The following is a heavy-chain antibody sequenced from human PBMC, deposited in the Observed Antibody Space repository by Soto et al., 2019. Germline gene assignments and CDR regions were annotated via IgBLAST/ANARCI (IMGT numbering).Heavy chain of an antibody. Sequence: QVHLVQSGAEVKKPGSSVKVSCKTSGGTFSTYTVSWVRQAPGQGLEWIGRIIPILDVLTYAQKFQCRVTITAEKSTSTAYLELTSLKSEDTAMYYCARGSEGSGTESAFHFWGQGTMVTVSS. V-gene: IGHV1-69*02. CDR3: ARGSEGSGTESAFHF. J-gene: IGHJ3*01. D-gene: IGHD2-15*01. CDR1: GGTFSTYT. CDR2: IIPILDVL.